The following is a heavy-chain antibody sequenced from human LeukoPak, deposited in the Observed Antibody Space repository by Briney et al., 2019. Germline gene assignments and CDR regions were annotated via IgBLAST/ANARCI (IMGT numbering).Heavy chain of an antibody. Sequence: ASVKVSCKASGYTFTSYYMHWVRQAPGQGLEWMGIINPSGGSTSYAQKFQGRVTMTRDTSTSTVYMELSSLRSEDTAVYYCARSLGYCTSNVCYLKYWGQGTLVTVSS. CDR3: ARSLGYCTSNVCYLKY. D-gene: IGHD2-8*01. CDR2: INPSGGST. CDR1: GYTFTSYY. V-gene: IGHV1-46*01. J-gene: IGHJ4*02.